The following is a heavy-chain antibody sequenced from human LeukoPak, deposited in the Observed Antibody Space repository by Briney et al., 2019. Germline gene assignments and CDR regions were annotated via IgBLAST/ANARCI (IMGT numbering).Heavy chain of an antibody. D-gene: IGHD3-22*01. J-gene: IGHJ4*02. CDR1: GYTFTGYY. Sequence: ASVKVSCKASGYTFTGYYMHWVRQAPGQGLEWMGWINPNSGGTNYAQKFQGWVTMTRDTSISTAYMELSRLRSDDTAVYYCARDSFYYYDSSGYPNFDYWGQGTLVTVSS. CDR2: INPNSGGT. CDR3: ARDSFYYYDSSGYPNFDY. V-gene: IGHV1-2*04.